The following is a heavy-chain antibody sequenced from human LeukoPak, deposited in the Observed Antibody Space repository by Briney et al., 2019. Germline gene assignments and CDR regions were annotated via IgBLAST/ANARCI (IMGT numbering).Heavy chain of an antibody. J-gene: IGHJ3*02. CDR2: IYYSGST. CDR3: ARPGNYYDSSDAFDI. CDR1: GGSISSSSYY. V-gene: IGHV4-39*07. Sequence: SETLSLTCTVSGGSISSSSYYWGWIRQPPGKGLEWIGSIYYSGSTYYNPSLKSRVTISVDTSKNQFSLKLSSVTAADTAVYYCARPGNYYDSSDAFDIWGQGTMVTVSS. D-gene: IGHD3-22*01.